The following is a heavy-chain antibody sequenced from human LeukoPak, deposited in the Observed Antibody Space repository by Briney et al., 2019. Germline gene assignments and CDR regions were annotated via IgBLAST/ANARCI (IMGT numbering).Heavy chain of an antibody. J-gene: IGHJ4*02. D-gene: IGHD2-8*01. CDR3: ARGLQDCTNGVCYPDY. CDR2: INPSGGST. CDR1: GYTFTSYY. Sequence: GASVKVSCEASGYTFTSYYMHWVRQAPGQGLEWMGIINPSGGSTSYAQKFQGRVTMTRDTSTSTVYMELSSLRSEDTAVYYCARGLQDCTNGVCYPDYWGQGTLVTVSS. V-gene: IGHV1-46*01.